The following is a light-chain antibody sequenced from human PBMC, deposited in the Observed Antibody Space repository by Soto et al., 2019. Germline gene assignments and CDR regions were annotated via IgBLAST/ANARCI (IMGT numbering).Light chain of an antibody. Sequence: DIQLTQSPSFLSASVGDRVTITCRASQGISSFLAWYQQKPGKAPNLLIYAVSTLRSGVPSRFSGSGSGTEFTLIISSLQPEDFATYYCQHGWTFGQGTKVEIK. J-gene: IGKJ1*01. CDR3: QHGWT. CDR2: AVS. CDR1: QGISSF. V-gene: IGKV1-9*01.